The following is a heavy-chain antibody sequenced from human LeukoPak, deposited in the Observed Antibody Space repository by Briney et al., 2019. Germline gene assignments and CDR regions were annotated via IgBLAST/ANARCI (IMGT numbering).Heavy chain of an antibody. D-gene: IGHD4-17*01. V-gene: IGHV3-74*01. Sequence: AGYLRLSCAASGFTVSSNYMSWVPQAPGKGLVWVFSLNSDGSSTSYEDSVKGRFTISRDNAKNTLYLQKTNMRAEDTVVFCWARDDGNYYYYWDLGGRDNTVTVSS. CDR2: LNSDGSST. J-gene: IGHJ6*03. CDR1: GFTVSSNY. CDR3: ARDDGNYYYYWDL.